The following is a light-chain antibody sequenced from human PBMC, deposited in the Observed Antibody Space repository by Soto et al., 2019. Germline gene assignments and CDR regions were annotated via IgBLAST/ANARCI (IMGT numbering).Light chain of an antibody. CDR2: GAS. J-gene: IGKJ4*01. CDR3: QQYGSSPLT. Sequence: EIVLTQSPATLSLSTGERATLSCRASQSVSSYLAWYQQKPGQAPRLLIYGASSRATGIPDRFSGSGSGTDFTLTISRLEPEYFAVYYCQQYGSSPLTFGGGTKVDIK. CDR1: QSVSSY. V-gene: IGKV3-20*01.